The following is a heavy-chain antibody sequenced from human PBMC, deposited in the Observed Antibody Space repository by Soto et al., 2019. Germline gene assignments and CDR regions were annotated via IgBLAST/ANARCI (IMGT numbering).Heavy chain of an antibody. J-gene: IGHJ4*02. D-gene: IGHD4-17*01. CDR2: ISNTGSTI. CDR1: GFTFTTYS. V-gene: IGHV3-48*01. CDR3: ARGTMTAVSKTDS. Sequence: EVQLVESGGGLVQPGGSLILSCAASGFTFTTYSMNWVRRAPGKGLEWLSYISNTGSTIYYADSVKGRFIISRDNAKNSLYLQMSGLRVEDTAVYYCARGTMTAVSKTDSWGQGALVTVSS.